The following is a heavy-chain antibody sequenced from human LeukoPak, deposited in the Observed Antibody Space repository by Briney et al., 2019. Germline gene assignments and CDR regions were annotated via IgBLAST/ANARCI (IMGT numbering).Heavy chain of an antibody. CDR1: GYTFTGYY. J-gene: IGHJ5*02. CDR3: ARDYDSSGYPWFDP. V-gene: IGHV1-2*02. Sequence: ASVKVSCKASGYTFTGYYMHWVRQAPGQGLGWMGWINPNSGGTNYAQKFQGRVTMTRDTSISTAYMELSRLRSDDTAVYYCARDYDSSGYPWFDPWGQGTLVTVSS. D-gene: IGHD3-22*01. CDR2: INPNSGGT.